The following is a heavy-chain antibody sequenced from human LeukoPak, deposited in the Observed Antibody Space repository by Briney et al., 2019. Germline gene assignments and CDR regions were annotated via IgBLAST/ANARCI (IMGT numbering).Heavy chain of an antibody. CDR1: GFTFSSYW. D-gene: IGHD3-22*01. Sequence: GGSLRLSCAASGFTFSSYWMSWVRQAPGKGLEWVSSISDGGASTYYADSVKGRFTISRDNSKNTLYLQMNSLRAEDAAIYYCARGGHYYDSSGYSLPDYWGQGMLVTVSS. J-gene: IGHJ4*02. CDR2: ISDGGAST. CDR3: ARGGHYYDSSGYSLPDY. V-gene: IGHV3-23*01.